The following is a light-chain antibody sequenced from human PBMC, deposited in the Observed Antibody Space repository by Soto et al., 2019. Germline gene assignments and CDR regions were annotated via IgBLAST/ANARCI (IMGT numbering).Light chain of an antibody. CDR1: QDISNY. Sequence: DIQMTQSPSSLSASVGDRVTITCQASQDISNYLNWYQQKPGKAPKLLIYDASNLETGVPSRFSGSGSGTDFTFTISSLQPEDIATYYCQQDDTLPPLTFGGGTKVEIK. CDR2: DAS. J-gene: IGKJ4*01. V-gene: IGKV1-33*01. CDR3: QQDDTLPPLT.